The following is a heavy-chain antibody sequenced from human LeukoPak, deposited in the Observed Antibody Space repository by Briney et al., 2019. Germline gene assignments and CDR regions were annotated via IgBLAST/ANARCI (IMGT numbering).Heavy chain of an antibody. CDR1: GYTFTNYA. J-gene: IGHJ4*02. Sequence: GASVKVSCKASGYTFTNYAMHWVRQAPGQRLEWMGWINAVNGNTKYSQEFQGRVTISRDTSASTAYMELRSLRAEDTAVYYCAKSVAGTNGPFGYWGQGTLVTVSS. CDR2: INAVNGNT. V-gene: IGHV1-3*03. D-gene: IGHD6-19*01. CDR3: AKSVAGTNGPFGY.